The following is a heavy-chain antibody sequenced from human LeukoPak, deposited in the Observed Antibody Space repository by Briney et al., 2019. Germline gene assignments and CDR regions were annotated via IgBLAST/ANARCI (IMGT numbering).Heavy chain of an antibody. V-gene: IGHV3-33*06. Sequence: QPGRSLRLSCAASGFTFSSYGMHWVRQAPGKGLEWVAVIWYDGSEKYYADSVKGRLTISRDNSKNTLYLEMNRLRAEDTAVYYCAKAPRGYYDSSGYGHLDYWGQGTLVTVSS. J-gene: IGHJ4*02. CDR3: AKAPRGYYDSSGYGHLDY. CDR1: GFTFSSYG. CDR2: IWYDGSEK. D-gene: IGHD3-22*01.